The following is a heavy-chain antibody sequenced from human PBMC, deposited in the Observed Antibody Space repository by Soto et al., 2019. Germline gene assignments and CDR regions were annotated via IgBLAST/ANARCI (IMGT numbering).Heavy chain of an antibody. Sequence: QVQLVESGGGVVQPGRSLRLSCAASGFTFNTYGMHWVRQAPGKGLEWVAVISYDGSIKHYADSVKGRFTISRDNSKNTLYLQMNSLGAEDTAVHYCAKDSRGDTSGYFDAFDMWGQGIMVTVSS. J-gene: IGHJ3*02. V-gene: IGHV3-30*18. D-gene: IGHD3-22*01. CDR3: AKDSRGDTSGYFDAFDM. CDR1: GFTFNTYG. CDR2: ISYDGSIK.